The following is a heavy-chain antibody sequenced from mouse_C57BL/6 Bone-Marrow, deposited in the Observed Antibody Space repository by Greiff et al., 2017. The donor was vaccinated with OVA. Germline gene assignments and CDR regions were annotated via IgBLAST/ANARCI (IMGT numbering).Heavy chain of an antibody. J-gene: IGHJ4*01. Sequence: VQLQQPGAELAKPGASVKMSCKASGYTFTSYRITWVNQRPGQGLEWIGDIYPGSGSTNYNEKFKSKATLTVDTSSNTACMQLSSLTSEDSAVYDCARGITTVVALYYYAMDYWGQGTSVTVSS. V-gene: IGHV1-55*01. D-gene: IGHD1-1*01. CDR2: IYPGSGST. CDR1: GYTFTSYR. CDR3: ARGITTVVALYYYAMDY.